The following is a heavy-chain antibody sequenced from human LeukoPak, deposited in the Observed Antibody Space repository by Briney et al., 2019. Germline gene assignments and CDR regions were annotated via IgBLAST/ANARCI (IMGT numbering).Heavy chain of an antibody. V-gene: IGHV1-2*02. D-gene: IGHD3-9*01. CDR1: GYTFTGYY. CDR2: INPNSGGT. Sequence: ASVKVSCKASGYTFTGYYMHWVRQAPGQGLEWMGWINPNSGGTNYAQKFQGRVTMTRDTSISTACMELSRLRSDDTAVYYCAREELRYFDWPGDELQHWGQGTLVTVSS. CDR3: AREELRYFDWPGDELQH. J-gene: IGHJ1*01.